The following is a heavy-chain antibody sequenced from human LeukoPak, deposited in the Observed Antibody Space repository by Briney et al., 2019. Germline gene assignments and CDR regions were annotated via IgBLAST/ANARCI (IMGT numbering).Heavy chain of an antibody. D-gene: IGHD3-22*01. Sequence: QAGGSLRLSCAASGFSFSNYGMHWVRQAPGKGLEWVAVISYDGSNKYYADSVKGRFTISRDNSKNTLYLQMNSLRAEDTAVYYCARGAEYYYDSSGYHDYWGQGTLVTVSS. CDR3: ARGAEYYYDSSGYHDY. CDR1: GFSFSNYG. J-gene: IGHJ4*02. CDR2: ISYDGSNK. V-gene: IGHV3-30*03.